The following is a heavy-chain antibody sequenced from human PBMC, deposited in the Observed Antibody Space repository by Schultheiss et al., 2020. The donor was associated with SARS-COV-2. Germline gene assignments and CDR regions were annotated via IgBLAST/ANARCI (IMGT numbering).Heavy chain of an antibody. D-gene: IGHD1-14*01. J-gene: IGHJ3*02. CDR1: GFTFSSYW. CDR3: TTSYNVAGAFGT. V-gene: IGHV3-15*07. Sequence: GALRLSCAASGFTFSSYWMHWVRQASGRGLEWVGRITRNADGGTTDFAAPVKGRFTISRDDSQDTLYLQMNSLRTEDTALYYCTTSYNVAGAFGTWGRGTMVTVSS. CDR2: ITRNADGGTT.